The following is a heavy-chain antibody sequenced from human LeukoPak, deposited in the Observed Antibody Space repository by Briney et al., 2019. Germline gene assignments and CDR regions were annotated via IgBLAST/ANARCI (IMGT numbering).Heavy chain of an antibody. CDR2: INWHGGST. V-gene: IGHV3-20*04. D-gene: IGHD2-2*01. CDR1: GFTFDDYG. Sequence: PGGPLRLSCAASGFTFDDYGMSWVRQAPGKGLEWVSGINWHGGSTGYADSVKGRFTISRDNAKNTLYLQMNSLRAEDTAVYYCARAVGYCSSTSCYHGRYFDYWGQGTLVTVSS. J-gene: IGHJ4*02. CDR3: ARAVGYCSSTSCYHGRYFDY.